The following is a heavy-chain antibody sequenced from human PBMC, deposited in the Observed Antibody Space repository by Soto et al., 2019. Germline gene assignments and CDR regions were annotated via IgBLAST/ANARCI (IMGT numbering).Heavy chain of an antibody. J-gene: IGHJ6*02. CDR1: GYTFTNYW. Sequence: GASLKISCKGSGYTFTNYWIGWVRKMPGKGLEWMGTIYPADSYTKYIPSFQPQLTISAHNSITTTSLHWTTLKASYTPIYYCPPSIFYYGMDVSGQATTVTVSS. CDR2: IYPADSYT. V-gene: IGHV5-51*01. CDR3: PPSIFYYGMDV.